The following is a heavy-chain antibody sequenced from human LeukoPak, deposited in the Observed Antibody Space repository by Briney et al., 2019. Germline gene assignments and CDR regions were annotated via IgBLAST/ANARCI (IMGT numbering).Heavy chain of an antibody. Sequence: SETLSLTCVVYGGSFSGYYWSWIRQSPGKGLEWIGEINHRGSTNYNPSLKRRVTISLDTSKNQFSLKLSSVTAADTAVYYCARDSQRGWYGGDFDYWGQGTLVTVSS. J-gene: IGHJ4*02. V-gene: IGHV4-34*01. CDR3: ARDSQRGWYGGDFDY. CDR2: INHRGST. CDR1: GGSFSGYY. D-gene: IGHD6-19*01.